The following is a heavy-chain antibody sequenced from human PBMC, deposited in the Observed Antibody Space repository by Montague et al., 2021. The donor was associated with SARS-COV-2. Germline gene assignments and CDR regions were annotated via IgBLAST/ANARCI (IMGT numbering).Heavy chain of an antibody. D-gene: IGHD1-26*01. V-gene: IGHV4-59*08. CDR3: ARQGGSNYGWFDP. CDR1: GASINSRY. Sequence: SETLSLTCTVSGASINSRYWSWIRQPPGKGLEWIGYYYSGSTKYXPSLKSRVTISVDTSKNQFPVKVTSVTAADTAVYYCARQGGSNYGWFDPWGQGTLVTVSS. CDR2: YYSGST. J-gene: IGHJ5*02.